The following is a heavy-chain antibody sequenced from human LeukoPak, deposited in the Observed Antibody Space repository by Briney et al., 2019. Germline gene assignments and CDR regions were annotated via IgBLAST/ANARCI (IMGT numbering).Heavy chain of an antibody. CDR3: ATYTLMTTFSSGPPRDGLSWFDP. D-gene: IGHD2/OR15-2a*01. J-gene: IGHJ5*02. CDR1: GYTFTGYY. CDR2: INPNSGGT. V-gene: IGHV1-2*02. Sequence: GASVKVSCKASGYTFTGYYMHWVRQAPGQGLEWMGWINPNSGGTNYAQKFQGRVTMTWDTSISTAYMELSRLRSDDTAVYYCATYTLMTTFSSGPPRDGLSWFDPWGQGTLVTVSS.